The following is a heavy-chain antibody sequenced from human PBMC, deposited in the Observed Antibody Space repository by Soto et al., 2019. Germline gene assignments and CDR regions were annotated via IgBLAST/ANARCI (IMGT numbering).Heavy chain of an antibody. V-gene: IGHV4-30-4*01. Sequence: SETLSLTCTVSGGSISSGDYYWSWIRQPPGKGLEWIGYIYYSGSTYYNPSLKSRVTISVDTSKNQFSLKLSSVTAADTAVYYCARDPIAAPSSDYYYGMDVWGPGTTVTVSS. CDR3: ARDPIAAPSSDYYYGMDV. CDR1: GGSISSGDYY. D-gene: IGHD6-13*01. CDR2: IYYSGST. J-gene: IGHJ6*02.